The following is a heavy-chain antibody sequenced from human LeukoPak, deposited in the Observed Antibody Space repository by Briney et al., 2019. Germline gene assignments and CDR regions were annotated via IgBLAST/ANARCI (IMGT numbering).Heavy chain of an antibody. CDR2: IYPGDSDT. Sequence: GESLKISCKGSGYSFTSYWIGWVRQMPGKGLEWMGIIYPGDSDTRYSPSFQGQVTISADKSISTAYLQWSSLKASDTAMYYCARVGYSGYDYPPRQWLAPRSFDYWGQGTLVTVSS. J-gene: IGHJ4*02. CDR1: GYSFTSYW. CDR3: ARVGYSGYDYPPRQWLAPRSFDY. D-gene: IGHD5-12*01. V-gene: IGHV5-51*01.